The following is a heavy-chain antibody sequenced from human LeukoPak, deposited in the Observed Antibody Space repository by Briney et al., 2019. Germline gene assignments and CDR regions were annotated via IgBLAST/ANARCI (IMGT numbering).Heavy chain of an antibody. Sequence: SETLSLTCTVSGGSISSYYWSWIRQPPGKGLEWIGYIYYSGSTNYNPSLKSRVTISVDTSKNQFSLKLSSVTAADTAVYYCARLALFAFRFGDLYGMDVWGQGTTVTVSS. J-gene: IGHJ6*02. D-gene: IGHD3-10*01. V-gene: IGHV4-59*08. CDR2: IYYSGST. CDR1: GGSISSYY. CDR3: ARLALFAFRFGDLYGMDV.